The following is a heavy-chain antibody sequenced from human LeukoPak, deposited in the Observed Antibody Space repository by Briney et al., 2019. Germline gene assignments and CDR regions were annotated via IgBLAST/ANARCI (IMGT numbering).Heavy chain of an antibody. CDR2: IIPILGIA. J-gene: IGHJ4*02. CDR1: GGTFSSYT. CDR3: ARVEGIYGYNFDY. D-gene: IGHD5-24*01. V-gene: IGHV1-69*16. Sequence: ASVKVSCKASGGTFSSYTISWVRQAPGQGLEWMGRIIPILGIANYAQKFQGRVTITTDESTSTAYMELSSLRSEDTAVYYCARVEGIYGYNFDYWGQGTLVTVSS.